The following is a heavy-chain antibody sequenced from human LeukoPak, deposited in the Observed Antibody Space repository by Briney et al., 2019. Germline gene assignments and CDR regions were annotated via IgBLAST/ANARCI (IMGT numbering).Heavy chain of an antibody. J-gene: IGHJ4*02. CDR2: IYYSGNT. V-gene: IGHV4-39*01. CDR3: ARLWSRGVMGRPDY. D-gene: IGHD3-10*01. Sequence: SETLSLTCTVSGVSISSSNSYWGWIRQPPGKGLEWIGSIYYSGNTYYNASLKSQVSISIDTSKNQFSLKLSSVTAADTAVYYCARLWSRGVMGRPDYWGQGTLVTVSS. CDR1: GVSISSSNSY.